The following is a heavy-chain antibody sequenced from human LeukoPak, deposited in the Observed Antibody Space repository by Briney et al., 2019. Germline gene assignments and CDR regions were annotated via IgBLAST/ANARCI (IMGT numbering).Heavy chain of an antibody. Sequence: GGSLRLSCAASGFTFSSYGIHWVRQAPGKGLEWVAVISYDGSTKEYADSVKGRFSISRDSSKNTLYLQMNSLRVADTAVYYCAPEVIATKSFDYWGQGTLVTVSS. CDR2: ISYDGSTK. CDR1: GFTFSSYG. CDR3: APEVIATKSFDY. J-gene: IGHJ4*02. V-gene: IGHV3-30*03. D-gene: IGHD1-1*01.